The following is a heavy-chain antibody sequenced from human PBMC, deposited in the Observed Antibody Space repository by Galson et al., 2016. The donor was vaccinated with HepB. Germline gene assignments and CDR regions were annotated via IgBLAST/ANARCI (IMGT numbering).Heavy chain of an antibody. D-gene: IGHD5-24*01. V-gene: IGHV3-23*01. CDR2: MSGSGGST. CDR1: GFTFSSYA. Sequence: SLRLSCAASGFTFSSYAMSWVRQAPGTELEWGSIMSGSGGSTYSADSVTGRFTISRDNSKNTLYLQMNSLRSEDTAVYYCVKGASMGWLQLQASYFDNWGQGTLVTVSS. CDR3: VKGASMGWLQLQASYFDN. J-gene: IGHJ4*02.